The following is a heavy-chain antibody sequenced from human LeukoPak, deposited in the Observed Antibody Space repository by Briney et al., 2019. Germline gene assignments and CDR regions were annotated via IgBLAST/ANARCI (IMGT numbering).Heavy chain of an antibody. CDR2: IYTSGST. Sequence: SQTLSLTCTVSGGSISSGSYYWNWIRQPAGKGLEWIGRIYTSGSTNYNPSLKSRVAISVDTSKNHFSLKLRSVTAADTAVYYCARDGGSGRYFDHWYFDLWGRGTLITVSS. D-gene: IGHD3-10*01. V-gene: IGHV4-61*02. CDR3: ARDGGSGRYFDHWYFDL. J-gene: IGHJ2*01. CDR1: GGSISSGSYY.